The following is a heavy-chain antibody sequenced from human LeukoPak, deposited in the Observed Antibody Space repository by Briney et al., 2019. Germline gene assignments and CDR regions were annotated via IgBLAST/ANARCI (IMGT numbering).Heavy chain of an antibody. CDR3: ARDYITMVRGVSDY. CDR1: GFTFSSYA. D-gene: IGHD3-10*01. J-gene: IGHJ4*02. CDR2: ISGSGGST. V-gene: IGHV3-23*01. Sequence: GGSLRLSCAASGFTFSSYAMSWVRQAPGKGLEWVSAISGSGGSTYYADSVKGRFTISRDNSKNSLYLQMNSLRAEDTAVYYCARDYITMVRGVSDYWGQGTLVTVSS.